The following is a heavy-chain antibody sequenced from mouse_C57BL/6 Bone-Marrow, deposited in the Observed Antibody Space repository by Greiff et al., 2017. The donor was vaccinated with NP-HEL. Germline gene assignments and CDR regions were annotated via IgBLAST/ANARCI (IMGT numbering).Heavy chain of an antibody. Sequence: QVQLQQPGAELVKPGASVKLSCKASGYTFTSYWMQWVKQRPGQGLEWIGEIDPSDSYTNYNQKFKGKATLTVDTSSSTAYMQLSSLTSEDSAVYYCAIYSYFDDWGQGTTLTVSS. CDR3: AIYSYFDD. J-gene: IGHJ2*01. CDR2: IDPSDSYT. CDR1: GYTFTSYW. D-gene: IGHD1-1*01. V-gene: IGHV1-50*01.